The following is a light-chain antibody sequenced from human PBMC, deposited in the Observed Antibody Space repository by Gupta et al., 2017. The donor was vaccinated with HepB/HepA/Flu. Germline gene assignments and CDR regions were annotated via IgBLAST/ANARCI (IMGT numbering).Light chain of an antibody. CDR1: QDISNY. V-gene: IGKV1-33*01. J-gene: IGKJ4*01. CDR3: QQYDNRPLT. CDR2: DAS. Sequence: EIQMTQSPSSLSASVGDRVTSTCQASQDISNYLHWYQQKPGQATKLLIYDASNLEAGVPSRFIGSGSGTDVTFTISSLQPEDISTYYCQQYDNRPLTFGGGTKVEIK.